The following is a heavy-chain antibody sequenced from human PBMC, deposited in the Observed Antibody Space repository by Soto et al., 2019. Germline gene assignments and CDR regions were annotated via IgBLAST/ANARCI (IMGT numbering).Heavy chain of an antibody. Sequence: QVQLVQSGAEEKKPGASVKVSCKASGYTFTSYAMHWVRQAPGQRLEWMGWINAGNGNTKYSQKFQARATITRETSASTAYMELSSLRSEDTAVYYCARSIVVVTALDYWGQGTLVTVSS. CDR1: GYTFTSYA. CDR3: ARSIVVVTALDY. CDR2: INAGNGNT. D-gene: IGHD2-21*02. J-gene: IGHJ4*02. V-gene: IGHV1-3*05.